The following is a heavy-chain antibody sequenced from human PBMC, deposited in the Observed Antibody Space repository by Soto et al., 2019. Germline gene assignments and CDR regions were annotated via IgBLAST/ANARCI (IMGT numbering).Heavy chain of an antibody. D-gene: IGHD2-15*01. CDR1: GGTFSSYT. J-gene: IGHJ4*02. V-gene: IGHV1-69*02. Sequence: QVQLGQSGAEVKKPGSSVKVSCKASGGTFSSYTISWLRQAPGQGLEWMGRIIPILGIANYAQKFQGRVTITADKSTSTAYMELSSLRSEDTAVYYCARGVVVAAGAFDYWGQGTLVTVSS. CDR3: ARGVVVAAGAFDY. CDR2: IIPILGIA.